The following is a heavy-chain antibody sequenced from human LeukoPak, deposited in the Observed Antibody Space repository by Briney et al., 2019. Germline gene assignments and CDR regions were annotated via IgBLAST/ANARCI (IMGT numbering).Heavy chain of an antibody. D-gene: IGHD6-13*01. J-gene: IGHJ5*02. V-gene: IGHV7-4-1*02. CDR2: INTNTGNP. CDR1: GYTFTSYA. CDR3: ARDIPLAAAQTNWFDP. Sequence: ASVKVSCKASGYTFTSYAMNWVRQAPGQGLEWMGWINTNTGNPTYAQGFTGRFVFSLDTSVSTAYLQISSLKAEDTAVYYCARDIPLAAAQTNWFDPWGQGTLVTVSS.